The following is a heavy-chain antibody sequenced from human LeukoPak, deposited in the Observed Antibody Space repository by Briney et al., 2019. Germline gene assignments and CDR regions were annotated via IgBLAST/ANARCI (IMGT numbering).Heavy chain of an antibody. V-gene: IGHV4-4*07. D-gene: IGHD6-13*01. J-gene: IGHJ4*02. Sequence: SETLSLTCTVSGVSISSYYWSWVRQPAGKGLEWIGRIYASGNTNYNPSLKGRVTMTVDTSKNQFSLNLSSVTAADTAVYYCARGRGSSWYYFDSWGQGTLVTVSS. CDR1: GVSISSYY. CDR3: ARGRGSSWYYFDS. CDR2: IYASGNT.